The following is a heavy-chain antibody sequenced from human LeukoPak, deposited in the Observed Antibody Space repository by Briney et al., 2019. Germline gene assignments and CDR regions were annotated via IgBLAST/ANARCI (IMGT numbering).Heavy chain of an antibody. CDR2: ISGSDGIT. CDR3: AKDSLENGGPVDY. V-gene: IGHV3-23*01. J-gene: IGHJ4*02. CDR1: GFTFSSYT. Sequence: PGGSLRLSCAASGFTFSSYTMSWVRQAPGKGLEWVSAISGSDGITYYADSVRGRFTISRDNSKNTLYLQMNSLRAEDTAVYYCAKDSLENGGPVDYWGQGALVTVSS. D-gene: IGHD2-8*01.